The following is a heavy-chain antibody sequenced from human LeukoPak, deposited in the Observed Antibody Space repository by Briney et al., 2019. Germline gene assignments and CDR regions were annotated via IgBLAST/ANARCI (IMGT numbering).Heavy chain of an antibody. J-gene: IGHJ4*02. CDR2: FDPEDGVT. D-gene: IGHD3-10*01. Sequence: ASVKVSCKVSGYTLTELSMHWVRQAPGKGLEWMGGFDPEDGVTIYAQKFQGRVTMTEDTSTDTAYMELSSLRSEDTAVYYCATTRRLLWFGELLGYWGQGTLVTVSS. CDR1: GYTLTELS. CDR3: ATTRRLLWFGELLGY. V-gene: IGHV1-24*01.